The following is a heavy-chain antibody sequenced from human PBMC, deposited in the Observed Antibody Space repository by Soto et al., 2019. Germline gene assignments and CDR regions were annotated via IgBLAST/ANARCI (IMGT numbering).Heavy chain of an antibody. D-gene: IGHD3-9*01. CDR3: AKGDYDILTGPSDAFDI. V-gene: IGHV3-9*01. Sequence: GGSLRLSCAASGFTFDDYAMHWVRQAPGKGLEWVSGISWNSGSIGYADSVKGRFTISRDNAKNSLYLQMNSLRAEDTALYYCAKGDYDILTGPSDAFDIWGQGTMVTVSS. CDR1: GFTFDDYA. J-gene: IGHJ3*02. CDR2: ISWNSGSI.